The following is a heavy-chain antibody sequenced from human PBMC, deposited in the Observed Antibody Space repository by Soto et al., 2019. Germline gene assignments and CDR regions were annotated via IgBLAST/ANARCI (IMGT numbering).Heavy chain of an antibody. CDR1: GGTFSSYA. D-gene: IGHD6-13*01. J-gene: IGHJ6*02. CDR2: IIPIFGTA. V-gene: IGHV1-69*12. Sequence: QVQLVQSGAEVKKPGSSVKVSCKASGGTFSSYAIRWVRQAPGQGLEWMGGIIPIFGTANYAQKFQGRVTITADESTSTAYMELSSLRSEDTAVYYCARGHIAAIGREGDYYYYYGMDVWGQGTTVTVSS. CDR3: ARGHIAAIGREGDYYYYYGMDV.